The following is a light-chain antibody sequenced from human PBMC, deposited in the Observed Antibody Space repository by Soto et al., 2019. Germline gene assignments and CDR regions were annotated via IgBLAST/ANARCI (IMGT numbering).Light chain of an antibody. CDR3: QVWDSSSDHVV. CDR2: YDS. Sequence: SYELTQLPSVSVAPGKTARITCGGNNIGSKSVHWYQQKPGQAPVLVIYYDSDRPSGIPERFSGSNSGNTATLTTSRVEAGDEADYYCQVWDSSSDHVVFGGGTKLTVL. V-gene: IGLV3-21*04. CDR1: NIGSKS. J-gene: IGLJ2*01.